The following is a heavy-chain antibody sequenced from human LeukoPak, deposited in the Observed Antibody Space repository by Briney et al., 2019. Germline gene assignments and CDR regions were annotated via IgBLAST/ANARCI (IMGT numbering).Heavy chain of an antibody. Sequence: GRSLRLSCAASGFTLSCCGMHWVRQAPAKGLEGVAYTSYDGSNENYIESVKGRFIISRDNSRNTLHLQMNSLRAEDTALYYCARWDGGDEGRLRYWDQGTLVTVSS. CDR3: ARWDGGDEGRLRY. V-gene: IGHV3-33*05. CDR1: GFTLSCCG. J-gene: IGHJ4*02. D-gene: IGHD2-21*02. CDR2: TSYDGSNE.